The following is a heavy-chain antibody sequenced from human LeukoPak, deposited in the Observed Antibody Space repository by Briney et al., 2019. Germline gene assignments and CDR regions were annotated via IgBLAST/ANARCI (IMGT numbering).Heavy chain of an antibody. V-gene: IGHV3-15*07. D-gene: IGHD4-17*01. Sequence: GGSLRLSCAASGFTFSNAWMNWARQAPGKGLEWVGRIKSKTDGGTTDYAAPVKGRFTISRDDSKNTLYLQMNSLKTEDTAVYYCTTAHMTTVTPDYYYYGMDVWGQGTTVTVSS. J-gene: IGHJ6*02. CDR3: TTAHMTTVTPDYYYYGMDV. CDR1: GFTFSNAW. CDR2: IKSKTDGGTT.